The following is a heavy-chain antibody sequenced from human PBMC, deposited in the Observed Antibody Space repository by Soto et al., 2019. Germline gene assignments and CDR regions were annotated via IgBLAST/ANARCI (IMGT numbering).Heavy chain of an antibody. D-gene: IGHD1-26*01. J-gene: IGHJ4*02. CDR3: ARGVGTTNKL. CDR1: GGSFSGYY. Sequence: QVQLQQWGAGLLKPSETLSLTCAVYGGSFSGYYWSWIRQPPGQGLEWIGEITHSGSTNYNPSLESRVTISVDTSRNQFYLKLSSVTAADTAVYYCARGVGTTNKLWGQGTLVTVSS. V-gene: IGHV4-34*02. CDR2: ITHSGST.